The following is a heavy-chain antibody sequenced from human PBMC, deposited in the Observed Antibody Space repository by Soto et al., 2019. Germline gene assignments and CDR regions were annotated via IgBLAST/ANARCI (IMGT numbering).Heavy chain of an antibody. Sequence: GGSLRLSCAASGFTFSSYGMHWVRQAPGKGLEWVAVISYDGSNKYYADSVKGRFTISRDNSKNTLYLQMNSLRAEDTAVYYCAKGSGSYEEPDYDDWGQGTLVTVS. V-gene: IGHV3-30*18. CDR1: GFTFSSYG. J-gene: IGHJ4*02. CDR2: ISYDGSNK. D-gene: IGHD3-10*01. CDR3: AKGSGSYEEPDYDD.